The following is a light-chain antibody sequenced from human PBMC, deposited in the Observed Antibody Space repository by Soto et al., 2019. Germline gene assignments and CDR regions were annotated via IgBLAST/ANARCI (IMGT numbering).Light chain of an antibody. CDR2: AAS. CDR3: QQLRSYPST. CDR1: QDISSS. Sequence: IQLTQSPSSLSASVGDRGTITCRASQDISSSLAWYQQKPGKAPKLLIYAASILQSGVPSRFSGSGFGTDFNLTISSLQAEDFASYFCQQLRSYPSTFGGGTKVEIK. J-gene: IGKJ4*01. V-gene: IGKV1-9*01.